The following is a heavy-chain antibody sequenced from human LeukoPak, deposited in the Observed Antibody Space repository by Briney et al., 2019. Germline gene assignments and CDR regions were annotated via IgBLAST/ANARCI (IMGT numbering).Heavy chain of an antibody. V-gene: IGHV1-69*05. CDR2: IIPIFGTA. CDR3: ARTYYYDSSGFDI. Sequence: GASVKVSCKASGGTFSSYAISWVRQAPGQGLEWMGGIIPIFGTANYAQKFQGRVTITTDESTSTTYMELSSLRSEDTAVYYCARTYYYDSSGFDIWGQGTMVTVSS. CDR1: GGTFSSYA. J-gene: IGHJ3*02. D-gene: IGHD3-22*01.